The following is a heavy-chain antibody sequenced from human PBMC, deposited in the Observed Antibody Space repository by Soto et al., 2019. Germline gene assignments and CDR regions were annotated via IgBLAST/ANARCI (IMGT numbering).Heavy chain of an antibody. CDR3: AKEQAVSAKVRGVIITEIDY. D-gene: IGHD3-10*01. Sequence: GGSLRLSCAASGFTFSSYAMSWVRQAPGKGLEWVSAISGSGGSTYYADSVKGRFTISRDNSKNTLYLQMNSLRAEDTAVYYCAKEQAVSAKVRGVIITEIDYWGQGTLVTVSS. V-gene: IGHV3-23*01. CDR2: ISGSGGST. J-gene: IGHJ4*02. CDR1: GFTFSSYA.